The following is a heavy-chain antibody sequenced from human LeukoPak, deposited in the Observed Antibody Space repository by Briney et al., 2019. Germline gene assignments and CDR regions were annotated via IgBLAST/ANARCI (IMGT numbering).Heavy chain of an antibody. CDR2: ITSSGDRT. J-gene: IGHJ3*02. Sequence: PGGSLRLSCAASGFTFSNYPMSWVRQAPGKGLEWVSVITSSGDRTSYADSVKGRFTVSRDNSKNTLYLQMNSLRAEDTAVYYCAKGGGPNVDTANDIWGQGTMVTVSS. CDR3: AKGGGPNVDTANDI. CDR1: GFTFSNYP. V-gene: IGHV3-23*01. D-gene: IGHD5-18*01.